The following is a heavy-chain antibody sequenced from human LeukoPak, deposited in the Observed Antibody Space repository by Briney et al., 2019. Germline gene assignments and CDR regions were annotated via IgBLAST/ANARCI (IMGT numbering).Heavy chain of an antibody. Sequence: ASVKVSCEASGYIFTRYGIDWVRQAPGQGLEWMGWISAYNGQTDYAQTLQGRVTMTRDTSTGTAYMELKSLTSDDTAVYYCARQGVVGSGYYRDFDYWGQGTLVTVSS. V-gene: IGHV1-18*01. J-gene: IGHJ4*02. D-gene: IGHD3-22*01. CDR2: ISAYNGQT. CDR1: GYIFTRYG. CDR3: ARQGVVGSGYYRDFDY.